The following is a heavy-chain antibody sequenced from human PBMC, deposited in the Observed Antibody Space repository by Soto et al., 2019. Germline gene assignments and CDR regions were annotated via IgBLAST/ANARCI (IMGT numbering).Heavy chain of an antibody. CDR3: ATPHVGGSYRYRFGY. D-gene: IGHD3-16*02. CDR2: FDPEDGET. V-gene: IGHV1-24*01. Sequence: QVQLVQSGAEVKKPGASVKVSCKVSGYTLTELSMHWVRQAPGKGLEWMGWFDPEDGETIYAQKFQGRVTMTEDTSKETAYMERSSVSYEDAAVYYCATPHVGGSYRYRFGYWGQGTLVNVSS. CDR1: GYTLTELS. J-gene: IGHJ4*02.